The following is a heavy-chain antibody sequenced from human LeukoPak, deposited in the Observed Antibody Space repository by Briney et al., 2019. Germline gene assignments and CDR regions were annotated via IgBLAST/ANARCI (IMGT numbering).Heavy chain of an antibody. CDR2: TSHDGVNK. D-gene: IGHD6-6*01. CDR1: GFTFSSYG. J-gene: IGHJ4*02. CDR3: AAYSSCDY. V-gene: IGHV3-30*03. Sequence: GGSLRLSCAASGFTFSSYGMHWVRQAPGKGLEWVAVTSHDGVNKDYADSVKGRFTISRDNSKNTLYLQMNSLRAEDTAVYYCAAYSSCDYWGQGTLVTVSS.